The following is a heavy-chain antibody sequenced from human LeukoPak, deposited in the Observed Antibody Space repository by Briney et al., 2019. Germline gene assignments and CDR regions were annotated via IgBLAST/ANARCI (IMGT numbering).Heavy chain of an antibody. CDR3: ARGNLGSSGTGHYFDY. CDR2: ITPRGGST. D-gene: IGHD1-1*01. CDR1: GYTCTSYY. V-gene: IGHV1-46*01. J-gene: IGHJ4*02. Sequence: VASGKVTWKAFGYTCTSYYMHWVRQAPGQGLEWMGIITPRGGSTSFAHKFQGRVTMTRDTPTSTVYMELSSLRSEDTAVYFCARGNLGSSGTGHYFDYWGQGTLVTVSS.